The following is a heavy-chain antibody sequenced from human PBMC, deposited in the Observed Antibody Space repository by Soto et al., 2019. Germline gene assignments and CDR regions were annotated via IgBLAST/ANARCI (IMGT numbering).Heavy chain of an antibody. CDR2: FSGRSKST. CDR1: GFTVNNTA. D-gene: IGHD2-21*02. CDR3: AKGIDCGADCHSYDTFDI. J-gene: IGHJ3*02. Sequence: PWWSLRLSCAASGFTVNNTAMTWFRQAPGKGLEWVSAFSGRSKSTYYATSVKGRFTISKDNSKNTLYLQMNSLRAEDTALYYCAKGIDCGADCHSYDTFDIWGQGTVVTVSS. V-gene: IGHV3-23*01.